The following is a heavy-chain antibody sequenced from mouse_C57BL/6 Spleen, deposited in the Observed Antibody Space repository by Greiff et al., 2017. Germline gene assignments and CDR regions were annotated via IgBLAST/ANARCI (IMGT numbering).Heavy chain of an antibody. Sequence: EVHLVESGPGLVKPSQSLSLTCSVTGYSITSGYYWNWIRQFPGNKLEWMGYISYDGSNNYNPSLKNRISITRDTSKNQFFLKLNSVTTEDTATYYCAREDYWGQGTLVTVSA. V-gene: IGHV3-6*01. CDR1: GYSITSGYY. CDR2: ISYDGSN. CDR3: AREDY. J-gene: IGHJ3*01.